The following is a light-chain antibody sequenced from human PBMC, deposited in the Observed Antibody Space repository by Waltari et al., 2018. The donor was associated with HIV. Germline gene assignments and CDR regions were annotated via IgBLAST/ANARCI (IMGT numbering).Light chain of an antibody. J-gene: IGKJ3*01. CDR3: QQSFSYPLT. CDR1: QTVNNK. V-gene: IGKV1-39*01. CDR2: DAS. Sequence: DIQMTQSPSSLSASVGDSVNIPCRASQTVNNKLNWYQQNPGQAPKVVIYDASTLQSGVPSRFRGGGSWTDFTLTITSLQLDDFATYFCQQSFSYPLTFGPGTKVDI.